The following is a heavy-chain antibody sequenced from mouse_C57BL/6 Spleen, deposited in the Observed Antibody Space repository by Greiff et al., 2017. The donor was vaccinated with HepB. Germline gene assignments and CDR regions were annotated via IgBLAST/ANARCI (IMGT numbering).Heavy chain of an antibody. D-gene: IGHD4-1*01. CDR2: IHPNSGST. V-gene: IGHV1-64*01. CDR3: ARKRDNWGFAY. J-gene: IGHJ3*01. CDR1: GYTFTSYW. Sequence: VQLQQPGAELVKPGASVKLSCKASGYTFTSYWMHWVKQRPGQGLEWIGMIHPNSGSTNYNEKFKSKATLTVDKSSSTAYMQLSSLTSEDSAVYYCARKRDNWGFAYWGQGTLVTVSA.